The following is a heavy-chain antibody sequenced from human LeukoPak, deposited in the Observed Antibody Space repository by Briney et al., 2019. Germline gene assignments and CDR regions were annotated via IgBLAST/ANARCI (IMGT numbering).Heavy chain of an antibody. D-gene: IGHD3-10*01. CDR1: GFTFGNYA. V-gene: IGHV3-23*01. CDR3: TTEAVWFGDTDY. J-gene: IGHJ4*02. CDR2: ISSSGGST. Sequence: GGSLRLSCAASGFTFGNYAMSWVRQAPGKGLEWVSAISSSGGSTYYADSVKGRFTISRDNSKNTLYLQMNSLKTEDTAVYYCTTEAVWFGDTDYWGQGTLVTVSS.